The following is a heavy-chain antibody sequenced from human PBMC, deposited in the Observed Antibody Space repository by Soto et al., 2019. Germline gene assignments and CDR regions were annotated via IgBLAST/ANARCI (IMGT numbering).Heavy chain of an antibody. J-gene: IGHJ3*02. CDR1: GYTFTSYG. Sequence: QVQLVQSGAEVKKPGASVKVSCKASGYTFTSYGISWVRQAPGQGLEWMGWISAYNGNTNYAQKLQGRVTMTTDISPAAADMELRRLRSDDKAIYYSATDSPGVQLYIRADACDSWGQGTMVTASS. D-gene: IGHD1-1*01. CDR3: ATDSPGVQLYIRADACDS. CDR2: ISAYNGNT. V-gene: IGHV1-18*01.